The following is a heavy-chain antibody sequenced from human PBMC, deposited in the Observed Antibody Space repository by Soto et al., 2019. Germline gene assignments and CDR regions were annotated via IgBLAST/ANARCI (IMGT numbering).Heavy chain of an antibody. CDR3: ATWQWLVQDPYFDY. CDR2: INSDGSST. J-gene: IGHJ4*02. D-gene: IGHD6-19*01. V-gene: IGHV3-74*01. Sequence: EVQLVESGGGLVQPGGSLRLSCAASGFTFSSYWMHWVRQAPGKGLVWVSRINSDGSSTSYADSVKGRFTISRDNAKNTLYLQMNSLRVEDTAVYYCATWQWLVQDPYFDYWGQGTLVTVSS. CDR1: GFTFSSYW.